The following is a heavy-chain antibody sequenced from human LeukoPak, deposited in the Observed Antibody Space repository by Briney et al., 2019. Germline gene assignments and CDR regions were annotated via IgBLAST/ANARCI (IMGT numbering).Heavy chain of an antibody. CDR3: ASVRGLGVITPYLDY. D-gene: IGHD3-16*02. J-gene: IGHJ4*02. CDR2: ISYTGST. V-gene: IGHV4-59*08. CDR1: GGSINNDH. Sequence: SETLSLTCTVSGGSINNDHWSWIRQPPGKGLEWIGCISYTGSTHYNPSLKSRVTILVDTSKNHFSLKLSSVTAADTAVYYCASVRGLGVITPYLDYWGQGTLVTVSS.